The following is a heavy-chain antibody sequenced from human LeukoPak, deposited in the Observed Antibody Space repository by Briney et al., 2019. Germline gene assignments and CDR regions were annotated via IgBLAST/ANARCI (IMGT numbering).Heavy chain of an antibody. CDR3: ASDGGGYSGYETDY. D-gene: IGHD5-12*01. J-gene: IGHJ4*02. Sequence: GGSLRLSCAASGFTFSSYAMSWVRQAPGKGLEWVSAISGSGGSTYYADSVKGRFTISRDNSKNTLYLQMNSLRAEDTAVYYCASDGGGYSGYETDYWGQGTLVTVSS. V-gene: IGHV3-23*01. CDR2: ISGSGGST. CDR1: GFTFSSYA.